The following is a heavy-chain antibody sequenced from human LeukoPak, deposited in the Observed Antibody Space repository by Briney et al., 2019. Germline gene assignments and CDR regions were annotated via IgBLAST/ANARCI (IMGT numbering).Heavy chain of an antibody. J-gene: IGHJ6*02. CDR1: GGSISSYY. D-gene: IGHD5-12*01. V-gene: IGHV4-59*01. CDR2: IYYSGST. CDR3: ARSGLDSRYYFGMDV. Sequence: SETLSLTCTVSGGSISSYYWSWIRQPPGGGLEWIGYIYYSGSTNYNPSLKRRVTISLDASKSQFSLKLRSVTAADTAVYYCARSGLDSRYYFGMDVWGQGTTVTVSS.